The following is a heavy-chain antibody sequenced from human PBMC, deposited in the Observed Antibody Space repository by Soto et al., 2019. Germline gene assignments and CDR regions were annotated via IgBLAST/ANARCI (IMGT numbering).Heavy chain of an antibody. CDR2: IIPIFGTA. CDR3: ARDNVDTMVRGVIINYYYYYGMDV. CDR1: GGTFSSYA. V-gene: IGHV1-69*13. D-gene: IGHD3-10*01. J-gene: IGHJ6*02. Sequence: GASVKVSCKASGGTFSSYAISWVRQAPGQGLEWMGGIIPIFGTANYAQKFQGRVTITADESTSTAYVELSSLRSEDTAVYYCARDNVDTMVRGVIINYYYYYGMDVWGQGTTATVSS.